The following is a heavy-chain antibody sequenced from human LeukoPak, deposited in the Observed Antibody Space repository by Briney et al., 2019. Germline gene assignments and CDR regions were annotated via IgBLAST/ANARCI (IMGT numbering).Heavy chain of an antibody. V-gene: IGHV4-4*09. J-gene: IGHJ4*02. D-gene: IGHD2-2*01. CDR3: ARGGSSTSAEFDY. CDR1: GGTISSYY. Sequence: SETLSLTCTVSGGTISSYYWSWIRQPPGKGLEWIGYIYTSGSTNYNPSLKSRVTISVDTSKNQFSLKLSSVTAADTAVYYCARGGSSTSAEFDYWGQGTLVTVSS. CDR2: IYTSGST.